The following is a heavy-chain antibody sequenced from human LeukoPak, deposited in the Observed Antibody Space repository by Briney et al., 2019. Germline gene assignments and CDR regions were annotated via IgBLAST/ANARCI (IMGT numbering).Heavy chain of an antibody. V-gene: IGHV3-43*01. J-gene: IGHJ4*02. Sequence: GGSLRLSCVASGFTFNDYSMHWVRQPPGKGLEWVSLISWDGGSRYYADSVRGRFTISRDNSKNTLYLQMNSLRAEDTAVYYCARDQREVRGVITYALDYWGQGTLVTVSS. CDR3: ARDQREVRGVITYALDY. CDR2: ISWDGGSR. CDR1: GFTFNDYS. D-gene: IGHD3-10*01.